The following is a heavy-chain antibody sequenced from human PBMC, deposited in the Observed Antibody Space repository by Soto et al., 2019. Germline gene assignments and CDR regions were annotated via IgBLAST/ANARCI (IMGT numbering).Heavy chain of an antibody. Sequence: QVQLVQSGTEVKKPGASVKVSCKASGYTFTSYDISWVRQAPGQGLEWMGWISTYNGNTNYAQKLQGRVTMTTDTSTSTAYMELRSLRSDDTAVYYCARGFRVAATRWWFDPWGQGTLVTVSS. V-gene: IGHV1-18*01. D-gene: IGHD2-15*01. CDR3: ARGFRVAATRWWFDP. CDR1: GYTFTSYD. CDR2: ISTYNGNT. J-gene: IGHJ5*02.